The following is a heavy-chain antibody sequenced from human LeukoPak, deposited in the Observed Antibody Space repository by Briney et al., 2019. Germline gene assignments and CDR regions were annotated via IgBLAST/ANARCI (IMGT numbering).Heavy chain of an antibody. V-gene: IGHV1-8*01. CDR1: GYTFTTYD. D-gene: IGHD6-13*01. CDR3: ARGRTSWYGTNNWFDP. CDR2: MNPSSGNT. Sequence: ASVKVPCKASGYTFTTYDINWVRQATGQGLEWMGWMNPSSGNTGYAQKVQGRVTMSRDNSISTAYMELCSLTSEDTAVYYCARGRTSWYGTNNWFDPWGQGTLVTVSS. J-gene: IGHJ5*02.